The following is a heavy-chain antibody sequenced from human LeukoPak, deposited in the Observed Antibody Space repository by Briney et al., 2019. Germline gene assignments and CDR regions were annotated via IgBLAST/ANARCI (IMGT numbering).Heavy chain of an antibody. CDR2: IYPGDSDT. D-gene: IGHD6-13*01. CDR3: ARDLGSSWPTWYFDL. Sequence: GESLKISCKGSGYSFTSYWIGWVRQMPGKGLEWMGIIYPGDSDTRYSPSFQGQVTISADKSISTAYLQWSSLKASDTAMYYCARDLGSSWPTWYFDLWGRGILVTVSS. J-gene: IGHJ2*01. CDR1: GYSFTSYW. V-gene: IGHV5-51*01.